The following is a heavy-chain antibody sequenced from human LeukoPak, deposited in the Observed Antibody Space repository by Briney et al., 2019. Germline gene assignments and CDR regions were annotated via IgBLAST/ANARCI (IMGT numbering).Heavy chain of an antibody. Sequence: GESLKISCKGSGYSFTSDWIGWVRQMPGKGLEWMGSICFGDSDIRYSPSFQGQATISADKSINTAYLQWSSLKASDTAMYYCARFSVGWFDPWGQGTLVTVSS. CDR3: ARFSVGWFDP. J-gene: IGHJ5*02. CDR1: GYSFTSDW. V-gene: IGHV5-51*01. CDR2: ICFGDSDI. D-gene: IGHD3-3*01.